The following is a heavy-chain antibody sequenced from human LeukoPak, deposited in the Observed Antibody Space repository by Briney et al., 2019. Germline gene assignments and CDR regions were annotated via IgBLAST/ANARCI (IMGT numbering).Heavy chain of an antibody. D-gene: IGHD3-10*01. CDR1: GGSISSYY. CDR2: IYYGGST. CDR3: ARGTYIWFGEYYAFDI. J-gene: IGHJ3*02. Sequence: KPSETLSLTCTVSGGSISSYYWSWIRQPPGKGLEWIGYIYYGGSTNYNPSLKSRVTISVDTSKNQFSLKLSSVTAADTAVYYCARGTYIWFGEYYAFDIWGQGTMVTVSS. V-gene: IGHV4-59*01.